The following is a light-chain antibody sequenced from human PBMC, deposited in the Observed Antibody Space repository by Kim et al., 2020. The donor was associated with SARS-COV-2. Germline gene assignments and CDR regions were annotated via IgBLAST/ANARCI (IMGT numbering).Light chain of an antibody. J-gene: IGLJ3*02. V-gene: IGLV3-21*04. CDR1: NIGSKS. CDR3: QVRDSSNEHRV. CDR2: YDS. Sequence: SYELTQPHSVSVAPGNTARITCGGNNIGSKSVHWYQQKPGQAPVLVIYYDSDRPSGIPERFSRSNSGNTATLTISRVEAGDEADYYFQVRDSSNEHRVFG.